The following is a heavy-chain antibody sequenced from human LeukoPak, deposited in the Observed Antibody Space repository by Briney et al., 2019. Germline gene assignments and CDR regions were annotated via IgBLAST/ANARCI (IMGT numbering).Heavy chain of an antibody. V-gene: IGHV3-7*03. CDR2: IKQDGSEK. D-gene: IGHD6-19*01. CDR1: GFTFSSYW. CDR3: ASDSIAVAGDY. Sequence: GGSLRLSCAASGFTFSSYWKSWVRQAPGKGLEWVANIKQDGSEKYYVDSAKGRFTISRDNAKNSLYLQMNSLRAEDTAVYYCASDSIAVAGDYWGQGTLVTVSS. J-gene: IGHJ4*02.